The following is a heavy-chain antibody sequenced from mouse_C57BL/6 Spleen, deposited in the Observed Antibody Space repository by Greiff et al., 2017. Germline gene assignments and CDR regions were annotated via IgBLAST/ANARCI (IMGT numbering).Heavy chain of an antibody. V-gene: IGHV1-62-3*01. CDR2: IDPSSGDT. J-gene: IGHJ2*01. D-gene: IGHD4-1*01. Sequence: QVQLQQPGAELVKPGASVKLSCKASGYTFTSYWMRWVKQRPGRGLEWIGRIDPSSGDTKYNEKFKSKATLTADKPSSTAYMQLSSLTSEDSAVYYCAREAGMIVEYWGQGTTLTVSS. CDR3: AREAGMIVEY. CDR1: GYTFTSYW.